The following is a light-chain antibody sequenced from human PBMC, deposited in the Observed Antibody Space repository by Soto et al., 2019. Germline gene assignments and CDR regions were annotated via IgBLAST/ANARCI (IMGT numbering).Light chain of an antibody. Sequence: EIVLTQSPGTLSLSPGERATLSCRASQSVSSSYLAWYQQKPGQAPRLLIYGASSRATGIPDRFSGSGSGTDFTLTISRLEPEDFEVYYCQQYDSSPTFGQGTKVEIK. CDR2: GAS. CDR3: QQYDSSPT. V-gene: IGKV3-20*01. J-gene: IGKJ1*01. CDR1: QSVSSSY.